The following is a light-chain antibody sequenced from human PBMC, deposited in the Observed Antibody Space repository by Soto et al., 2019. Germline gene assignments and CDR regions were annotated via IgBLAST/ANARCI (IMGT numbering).Light chain of an antibody. CDR2: DVS. CDR1: SSDVGGYNY. CDR3: SSYTSSSLSV. V-gene: IGLV2-14*01. J-gene: IGLJ1*01. Sequence: QSALTQPASVSGSPGQSITISCTGTSSDVGGYNYVSWYQQHPGKAPKLMIYDVSNRPSGVSNRFSGSKSGNTASLTISGLQAEDEADYYCSSYTSSSLSVFGPGTKVTVL.